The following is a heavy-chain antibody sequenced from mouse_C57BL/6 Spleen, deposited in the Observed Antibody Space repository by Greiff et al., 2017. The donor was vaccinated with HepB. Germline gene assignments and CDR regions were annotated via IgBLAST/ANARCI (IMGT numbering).Heavy chain of an antibody. D-gene: IGHD1-1*01. V-gene: IGHV1-18*01. CDR2: INPNNGGT. J-gene: IGHJ2*01. CDR1: GYTFTDYN. Sequence: EVQLQESGPELVKPGASVKIPCKASGYTFTDYNMDWVKQSHGKSLEWIGDINPNNGGTIYNQKFKGKATLTVDKSSSTAYMELRSLTSEDTAVYYCARNRRDYYGSSYEGDFDYWGQGTTLTVSS. CDR3: ARNRRDYYGSSYEGDFDY.